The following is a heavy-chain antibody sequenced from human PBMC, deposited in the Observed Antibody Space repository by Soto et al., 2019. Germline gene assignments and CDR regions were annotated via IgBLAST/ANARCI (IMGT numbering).Heavy chain of an antibody. CDR3: ARSRTGTRYGGMDV. D-gene: IGHD1-7*01. CDR2: IHSGGDT. V-gene: IGHV3-66*01. Sequence: EVQLVESGGDLVQPGGSLRLSCAASGFAVSSNYMTWVRQAPGKGLEWVSVIHSGGDTHYADSVRGRFTISRDNSKNTLYLQMNSLRAEDTAVYYCARSRTGTRYGGMDVW. J-gene: IGHJ6*01. CDR1: GFAVSSNY.